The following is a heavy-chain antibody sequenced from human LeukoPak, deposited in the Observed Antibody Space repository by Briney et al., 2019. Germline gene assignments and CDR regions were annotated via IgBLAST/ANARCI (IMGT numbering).Heavy chain of an antibody. D-gene: IGHD2-2*01. V-gene: IGHV4-61*01. J-gene: IGHJ4*02. CDR2: IYYSGST. Sequence: SETLSLTCTVSGGSVSSGSYYWSWIRQPPGKGLEWIGYIYYSGSTNNNPSLKSRVTISLDTSKNQFSLKLSSVTAADTAVYYCARASPQENIVVVAAAYFDYWGQGTLVTVSS. CDR3: ARASPQENIVVVAAAYFDY. CDR1: GGSVSSGSYY.